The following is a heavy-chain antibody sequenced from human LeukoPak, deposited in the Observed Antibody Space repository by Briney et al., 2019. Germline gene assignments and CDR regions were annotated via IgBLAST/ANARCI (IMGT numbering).Heavy chain of an antibody. Sequence: PSETLSLTCTVSGGSISSNSDYWGWIRQPPGKGLEWIGSIYYSGTTYYNPSLKSRVTISVDTSRNQFPLNLSSMTAADTAVYYCARGSRRTVVVTTRYYYYMDVWGKGTTVTVSS. V-gene: IGHV4-39*06. CDR1: GGSISSNSDY. J-gene: IGHJ6*03. CDR2: IYYSGTT. CDR3: ARGSRRTVVVTTRYYYYMDV. D-gene: IGHD2-21*02.